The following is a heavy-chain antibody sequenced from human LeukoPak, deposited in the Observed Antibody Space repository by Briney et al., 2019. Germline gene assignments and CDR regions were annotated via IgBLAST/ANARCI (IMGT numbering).Heavy chain of an antibody. CDR1: GYSFTSYW. CDR3: ARGRIQLWFAFDY. V-gene: IGHV5-51*01. Sequence: GESLKISCKISGYSFTSYWIGWVRQMPGKGLEWMGIIYPGDSDTRYSPSFQGQVTISADKSISTAYLQWSSLKASDTAMYYCARGRIQLWFAFDYWGQGTLVTVSS. CDR2: IYPGDSDT. J-gene: IGHJ4*02. D-gene: IGHD5-18*01.